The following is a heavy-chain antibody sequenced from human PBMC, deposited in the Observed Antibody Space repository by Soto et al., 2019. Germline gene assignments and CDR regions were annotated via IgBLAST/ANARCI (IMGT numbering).Heavy chain of an antibody. CDR1: GGSISSYY. J-gene: IGHJ5*02. CDR3: ARVRQHHWAVGFGELWDWFDP. CDR2: IYTSGST. Sequence: QVQLQESGPGLVKPSETLSLTCTVSGGSISSYYWSWIRQPAGKGLEWIGRIYTSGSTNYNPSLNSRVTISVDTSKNQFSLKLSSVTAADTAVYYCARVRQHHWAVGFGELWDWFDPWGQGTLVTVSS. V-gene: IGHV4-4*07. D-gene: IGHD3-10*01.